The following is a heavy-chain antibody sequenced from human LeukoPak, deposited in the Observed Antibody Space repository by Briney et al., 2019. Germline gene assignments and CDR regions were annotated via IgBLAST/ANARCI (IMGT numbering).Heavy chain of an antibody. Sequence: PSETLSLTCAVSGGSISSSNWWSWVRQPPGKGLEWIGEIYHSGSTNCNPSLKSRVTISVDKSKNQFSLKLSSVTAADTAVYYCALGYCSSTSCPLDYWGQGTLVTVSS. J-gene: IGHJ4*02. V-gene: IGHV4-4*02. D-gene: IGHD2-2*01. CDR1: GGSISSSNW. CDR2: IYHSGST. CDR3: ALGYCSSTSCPLDY.